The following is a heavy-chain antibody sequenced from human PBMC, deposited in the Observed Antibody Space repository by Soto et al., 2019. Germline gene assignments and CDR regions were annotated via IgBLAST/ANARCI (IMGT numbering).Heavy chain of an antibody. D-gene: IGHD3-3*01. V-gene: IGHV1-18*01. Sequence: ASVKVSCKASGYTFTSYGISWVRQAPGQGLEWMGWISAYNGNTNYAQKLQGRVTMTTDTSTSTAYMELRSLRSDDTAVYYCARDGHMSFLEWLYRPNGGRGNFDYWGQGTLVTVSS. CDR2: ISAYNGNT. CDR1: GYTFTSYG. CDR3: ARDGHMSFLEWLYRPNGGRGNFDY. J-gene: IGHJ4*02.